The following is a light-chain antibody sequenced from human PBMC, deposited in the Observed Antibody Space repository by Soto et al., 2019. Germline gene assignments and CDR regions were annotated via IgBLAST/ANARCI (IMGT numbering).Light chain of an antibody. CDR3: QQYNNWPPNT. CDR1: QSVSSN. Sequence: EIMMTQPPATLSVTPGERATLSCRASQSVSSNLAWYQQKPGQAPRLLIYGASTRATGIPARFSGSGSGTEFTLTISSLQSEDFAVYYCQQYNNWPPNTFGQGTKVDI. CDR2: GAS. J-gene: IGKJ1*01. V-gene: IGKV3-15*01.